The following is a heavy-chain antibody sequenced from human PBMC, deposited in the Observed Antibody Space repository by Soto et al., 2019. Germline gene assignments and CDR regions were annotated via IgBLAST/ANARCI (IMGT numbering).Heavy chain of an antibody. CDR3: GCAVAGTHYSYGLEV. CDR1: GYSFTSYW. J-gene: IGHJ6*02. V-gene: IGHV5-51*01. D-gene: IGHD6-19*01. Sequence: PGESLKISCKGSGYSFTSYWIGWVRQMPGKGLEWMGIIYPGDSDTRYSPSFQGQVTISADKSISTAYLQWSSLKASDTAMYYCGCAVAGTHYSYGLEVWGQGTTVTVSS. CDR2: IYPGDSDT.